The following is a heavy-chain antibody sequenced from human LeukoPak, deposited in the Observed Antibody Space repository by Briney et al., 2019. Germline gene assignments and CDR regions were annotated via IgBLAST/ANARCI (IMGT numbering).Heavy chain of an antibody. D-gene: IGHD1-7*01. J-gene: IGHJ5*02. CDR1: GYTFTSYG. CDR2: ISAYNGNT. Sequence: GASVKVSCKASGYTFTSYGISWVRQAPVQGLEWMGGISAYNGNTNYAHNLQGRVTMTTDTSTSTAYMELRSLRSDDTAVYYCARDGTEVELRGDVWFDPWGQGTLVTVSS. V-gene: IGHV1-18*01. CDR3: ARDGTEVELRGDVWFDP.